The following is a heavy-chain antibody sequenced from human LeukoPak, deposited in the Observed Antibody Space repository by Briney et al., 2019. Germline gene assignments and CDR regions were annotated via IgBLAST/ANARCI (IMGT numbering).Heavy chain of an antibody. CDR2: IYTSGST. CDR3: ARDVEYSSSLYFYYYYMDV. J-gene: IGHJ6*03. V-gene: IGHV4-4*07. Sequence: SETLSLTCTVSGGSISSYYWSWIRQPAGKGLEWIGRIYTSGSTNYNPSLKSRATMSVDTSKNQFSLKLSSVTAADTAVYYCARDVEYSSSLYFYYYYMDVWGKGTTVTVSS. CDR1: GGSISSYY. D-gene: IGHD6-6*01.